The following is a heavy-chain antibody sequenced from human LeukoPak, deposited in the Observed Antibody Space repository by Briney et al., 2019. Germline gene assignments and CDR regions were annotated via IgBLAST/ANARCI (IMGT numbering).Heavy chain of an antibody. D-gene: IGHD3-16*01. J-gene: IGHJ3*02. CDR2: IYSGGTT. CDR1: GFSVSSNY. V-gene: IGHV3-53*01. CDR3: ARVWHSAFDI. Sequence: GGSLRLSCAASGFSVSSNYMSWVRQAPGKGLEWVSDIYSGGTTYYADSVKGRFAISGDNSKNTMYLQMNSLRAEDTAVYYCARVWHSAFDIWGQGTMVTVSS.